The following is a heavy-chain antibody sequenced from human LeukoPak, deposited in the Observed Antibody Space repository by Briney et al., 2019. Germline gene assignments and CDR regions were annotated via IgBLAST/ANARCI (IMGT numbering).Heavy chain of an antibody. J-gene: IGHJ6*02. CDR1: GFTFSSYG. CDR2: ISYDGSNK. Sequence: GGSLRLSCAASGFTFSSYGMHWVRQAPGKGLEWVAVISYDGSNKYYADSVKGRFTISRDNSKNTLYLQMNSLRAEDTAVYYCAKVSRYCSSTSCQHYYYYYSMDVWGQGTTVTVSS. V-gene: IGHV3-30*18. CDR3: AKVSRYCSSTSCQHYYYYYSMDV. D-gene: IGHD2-2*01.